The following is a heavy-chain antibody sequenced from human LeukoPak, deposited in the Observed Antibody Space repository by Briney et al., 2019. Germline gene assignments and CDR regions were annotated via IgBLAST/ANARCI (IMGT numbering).Heavy chain of an antibody. CDR1: GGTFSSYA. Sequence: SVKVSCKASGGTFSSYAISWVRQAPGQGLEWMGRIIPIFGIANYAQKFQGRVTITADKSTSTAYMELSSLRSDDTAVYYCARGYSGYDYGYFDYWGQGTLVTVSS. D-gene: IGHD5-12*01. CDR3: ARGYSGYDYGYFDY. CDR2: IIPIFGIA. J-gene: IGHJ4*02. V-gene: IGHV1-69*04.